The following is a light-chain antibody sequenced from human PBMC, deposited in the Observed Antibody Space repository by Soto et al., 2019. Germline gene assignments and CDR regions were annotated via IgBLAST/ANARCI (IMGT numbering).Light chain of an antibody. CDR1: SSDVGGYDF. CDR2: EVT. CDR3: SSHTSGSTRV. V-gene: IGLV2-14*01. J-gene: IGLJ1*01. Sequence: QSALTQPASVSGSPGQSIAISCTGTSSDVGGYDFVSWYHQQPDKAPKLMIYEVTQPPSGVSNRFSGSKSGNTASLTISGLQAEDEADYYCSSHTSGSTRVFGTGTKLTVL.